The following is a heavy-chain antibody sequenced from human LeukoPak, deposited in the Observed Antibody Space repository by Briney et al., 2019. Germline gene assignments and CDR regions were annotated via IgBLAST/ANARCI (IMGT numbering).Heavy chain of an antibody. D-gene: IGHD2-2*02. CDR1: GGSISSGSYY. J-gene: IGHJ5*02. CDR3: ARGAHPYCSSTSCYTVGWFDP. Sequence: PSETLSLTCTVSGGSISSGSYYWSWIRQPAGKGLEWIGRIYTSGSTNYNPSLKSRVTISVDTSKNQFSLKLTSVTAADTAVYYCARGAHPYCSSTSCYTVGWFDPWGQGTLVTVSS. V-gene: IGHV4-61*02. CDR2: IYTSGST.